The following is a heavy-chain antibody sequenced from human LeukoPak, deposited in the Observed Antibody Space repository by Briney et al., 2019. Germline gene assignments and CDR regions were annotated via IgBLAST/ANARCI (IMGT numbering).Heavy chain of an antibody. CDR2: IYYSGST. D-gene: IGHD3-3*01. CDR3: ARGAIEYYDFWSGYYTIDFDY. J-gene: IGHJ4*02. CDR1: GGSINSSNCF. V-gene: IGHV4-39*01. Sequence: KPSETLSLTCTVSGGSINSSNCFWGWIRQPPGKGLEWIASIYYSGSTYYNPSLKSRVTISVDTSKNQFSLKLSSVTAADTAVYYCARGAIEYYDFWSGYYTIDFDYWGQGTLVTVSS.